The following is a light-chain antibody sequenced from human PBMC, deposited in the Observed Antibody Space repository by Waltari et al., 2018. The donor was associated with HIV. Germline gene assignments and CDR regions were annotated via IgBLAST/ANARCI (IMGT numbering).Light chain of an antibody. CDR1: SSDVGIYTL. CDR3: CSYASTSSYVM. CDR2: EVS. V-gene: IGLV2-23*02. J-gene: IGLJ3*02. Sequence: QSALTQPASVSGSPGQSITISCTGTSSDVGIYTLVSWYQQYPGKAPHLIIYEVSQRPSGVSNRFSGSKSGNTASLTISGLQAEDEADYYCCSYASTSSYVMFGGGTKLTVL.